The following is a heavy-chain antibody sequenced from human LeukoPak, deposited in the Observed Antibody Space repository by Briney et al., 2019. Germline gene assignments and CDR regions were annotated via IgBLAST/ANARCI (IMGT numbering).Heavy chain of an antibody. CDR1: GGSISSGGYY. Sequence: PQTLSLTCTVSGGSISSGGYYWSWIRQHPGKGLEWIGYIYYSGSTYYNPSLKSRVTISVDTSKNQFSLKLSSVTAADTAVYYCARAIFRVVPHHGMDVWAKGPRSPSP. J-gene: IGHJ6*02. D-gene: IGHD2-2*01. CDR2: IYYSGST. CDR3: ARAIFRVVPHHGMDV. V-gene: IGHV4-31*03.